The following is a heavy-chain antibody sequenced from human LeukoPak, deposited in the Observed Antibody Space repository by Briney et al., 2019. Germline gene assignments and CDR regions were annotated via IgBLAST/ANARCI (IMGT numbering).Heavy chain of an antibody. CDR1: GFTFSSYA. D-gene: IGHD2-15*01. J-gene: IGHJ4*02. CDR3: ARGWY. CDR2: ISYDGSNK. V-gene: IGHV3-30*04. Sequence: GRSLRLSCAASGFTFSSYAMHWVRQAPGKGLEWVTIISYDGSNKYYADSVKGRFTISRDNSKNTLYLQMNSLRTEDTAVYYCARGWYWGQGTLVTVSS.